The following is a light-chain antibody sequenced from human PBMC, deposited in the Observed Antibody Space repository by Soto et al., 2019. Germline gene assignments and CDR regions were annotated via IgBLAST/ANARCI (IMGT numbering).Light chain of an antibody. CDR3: QHYGISRT. J-gene: IGKJ1*01. CDR2: DAS. CDR1: QSVSSRY. Sequence: EIVLTQSPGTLSLSPGERATLSCRASQSVSSRYLAWYQQKPGQAPRLLMYDASSRATGIPDRFSGSGSETDFPLTIITLEPEDFAVYFCQHYGISRTFGQGTKVEIK. V-gene: IGKV3-20*01.